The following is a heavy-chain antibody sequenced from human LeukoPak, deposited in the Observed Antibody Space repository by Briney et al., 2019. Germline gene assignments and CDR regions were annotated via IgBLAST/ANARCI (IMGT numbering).Heavy chain of an antibody. CDR3: ARGRYNGNYGWYGMDV. J-gene: IGHJ6*02. CDR1: GGSFSGYY. D-gene: IGHD1-7*01. Sequence: SETLSLTCAVYGGSFSGYYWSWIRQPPGKGLEWIGEINHSGSTNYNPSLKSRVTISVDTSKNQFSLKLSSVTAADTAVYYCARGRYNGNYGWYGMDVWGQGTTVTVSS. CDR2: INHSGST. V-gene: IGHV4-34*01.